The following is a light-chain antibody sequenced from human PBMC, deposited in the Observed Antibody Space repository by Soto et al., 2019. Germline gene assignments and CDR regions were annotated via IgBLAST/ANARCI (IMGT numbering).Light chain of an antibody. CDR1: QNISAN. V-gene: IGKV3-15*01. CDR2: GAS. J-gene: IGKJ2*01. CDR3: QQYNSWPYT. Sequence: IVMTQSPATLSVSPGERATLSCRASQNISANLAWYQQKPGQAPRFLIFGASTRATGIPPRFRGSESGTEFTLTISSLQSEDFAVYYCQQYNSWPYTFGQGTKLEIK.